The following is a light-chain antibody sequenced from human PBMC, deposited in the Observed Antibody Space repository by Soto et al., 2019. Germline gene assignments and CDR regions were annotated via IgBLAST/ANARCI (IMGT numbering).Light chain of an antibody. V-gene: IGKV3-15*01. Sequence: EIVMTQSPATLSVSPGERATLSCRASQSVSSNLDWYQQKPGQAPRLLIYGASTRATGITARFSGSVSVTEFTLTISSLQSEDFAVYYCQQYKNWPWTFGQGTKVEL. CDR3: QQYKNWPWT. CDR1: QSVSSN. CDR2: GAS. J-gene: IGKJ1*01.